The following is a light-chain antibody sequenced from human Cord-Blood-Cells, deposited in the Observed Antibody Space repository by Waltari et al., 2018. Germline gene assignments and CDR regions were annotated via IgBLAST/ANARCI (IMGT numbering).Light chain of an antibody. J-gene: IGKJ4*01. CDR1: QSISSY. V-gene: IGKV1-39*01. Sequence: SQLTQSQSSLSASLGDRVTITCRASQSISSYLNWYQQKPGKARKPLTYAASNLQSAVPSRFSGSGSGTDFTLTISGLQPEDFASFFCQQSYSTPALTFGGGTKVEIK. CDR3: QQSYSTPALT. CDR2: AAS.